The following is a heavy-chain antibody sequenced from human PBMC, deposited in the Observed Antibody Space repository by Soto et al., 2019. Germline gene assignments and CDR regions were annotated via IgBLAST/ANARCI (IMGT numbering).Heavy chain of an antibody. D-gene: IGHD3-22*01. CDR1: GFTFSSYA. J-gene: IGHJ4*02. CDR3: ARVGGVGYYYDSSGCLDY. Sequence: QVQLVEFGGGVVQPGRSLRLSCAASGFTFSSYAMHWVRKAPGKGLEWVAVISYDGSNKYYADSVKGRFTISRDNSKNTLYLQMNSLRAEDTAVYYCARVGGVGYYYDSSGCLDYWGQGTLVTVSS. V-gene: IGHV3-30-3*01. CDR2: ISYDGSNK.